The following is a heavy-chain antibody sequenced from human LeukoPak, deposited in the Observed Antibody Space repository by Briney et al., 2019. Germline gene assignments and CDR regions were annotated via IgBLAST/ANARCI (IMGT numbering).Heavy chain of an antibody. CDR2: ISGSGGTT. Sequence: GGSLRLSCAASGFTFSSYVMNWVRQAPGKGLEWVSAISGSGGTTYYADSVKGRFTISRNNSKNTLYLQMNSLSAEETAVFYCAKGSTSEAWGQGTLVTVSS. CDR1: GFTFSSYV. D-gene: IGHD5/OR15-5a*01. V-gene: IGHV3-23*01. J-gene: IGHJ5*02. CDR3: AKGSTSEA.